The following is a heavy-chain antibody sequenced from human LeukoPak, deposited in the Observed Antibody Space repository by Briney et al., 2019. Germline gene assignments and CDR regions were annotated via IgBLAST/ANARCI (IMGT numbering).Heavy chain of an antibody. CDR1: GGTFSSYA. CDR3: ARQHRASDAFDI. Sequence: SVKVSCKASGGTFSSYAISWVRQAPGQGLEWMGGIIPISGTANYAQKFQGRVTITADESTSTAYMELSSLRSEDTAVYYCARQHRASDAFDIWGQGTMVTVSS. V-gene: IGHV1-69*13. CDR2: IIPISGTA. J-gene: IGHJ3*02.